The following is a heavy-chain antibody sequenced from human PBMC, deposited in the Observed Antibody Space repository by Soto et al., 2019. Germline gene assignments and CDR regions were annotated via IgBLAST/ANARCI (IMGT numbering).Heavy chain of an antibody. J-gene: IGHJ3*02. D-gene: IGHD1-26*01. CDR2: IIPIFGTA. Sequence: QVQLVQSGAEVKKPGSSVKVSCKASGGTFSSYAISWVRQAPGQGLEWMGGIIPIFGTANYAQKFQGRVTITADESTSTAYLELSSLRSEDTAVYYCAREERDGGSYYFAFDIWGQGTMVTVSS. V-gene: IGHV1-69*01. CDR1: GGTFSSYA. CDR3: AREERDGGSYYFAFDI.